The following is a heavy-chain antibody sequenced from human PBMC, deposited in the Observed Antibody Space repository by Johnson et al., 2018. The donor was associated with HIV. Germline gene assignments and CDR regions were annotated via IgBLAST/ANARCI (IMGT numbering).Heavy chain of an antibody. J-gene: IGHJ3*02. V-gene: IGHV3-30*18. CDR2: VSYDGSKK. CDR3: AKDIAHGPGKYAVDI. CDR1: GFTFSSYG. Sequence: QVQLVESGGGVVQPGRSLRLSCVASGFTFSSYGMHWVRQAPGKGLEWVAIVSYDGSKKYYPDSVKGRFTISRDNAKKFLCPQMTCLRPEDTALYYCAKDIAHGPGKYAVDIWGQGTMVTVSS. D-gene: IGHD2-21*01.